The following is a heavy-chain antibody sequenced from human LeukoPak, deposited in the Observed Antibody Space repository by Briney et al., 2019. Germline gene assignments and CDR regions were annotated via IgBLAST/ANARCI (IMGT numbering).Heavy chain of an antibody. CDR3: ARGWLGSSSEGFGY. CDR2: ISSSSSTI. CDR1: EFSSYS. Sequence: TGGSLRLSCAASEFSSYSMNWVRQAPGKGLEWVSYISSSSSTIYYADSVKGRFTISRDNAKNSLYLQMNSLRAEDTAVYYCARGWLGSSSEGFGYWGQGTLVTVSS. J-gene: IGHJ4*02. D-gene: IGHD6-6*01. V-gene: IGHV3-48*01.